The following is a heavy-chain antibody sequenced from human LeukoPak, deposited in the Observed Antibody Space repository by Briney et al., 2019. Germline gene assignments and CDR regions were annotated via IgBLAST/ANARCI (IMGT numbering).Heavy chain of an antibody. CDR3: ARSPYGSGTYFAV. Sequence: ASVKVSCKASGYTFGSDDINWVRQDPGQGREWMGWISAYNGNTNYAQKLQGRVTMTTDTSTSTAYMELRSLRSDATAVYYCARSPYGSGTYFAVCGKGTTVTISS. J-gene: IGHJ6*04. CDR2: ISAYNGNT. D-gene: IGHD3-10*01. V-gene: IGHV1-18*01. CDR1: GYTFGSDD.